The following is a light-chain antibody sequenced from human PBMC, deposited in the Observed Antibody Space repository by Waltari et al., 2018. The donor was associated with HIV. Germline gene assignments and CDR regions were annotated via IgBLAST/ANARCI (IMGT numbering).Light chain of an antibody. CDR3: QQYGSSPYT. CDR1: QSVSNNY. V-gene: IGKV3-20*01. Sequence: EIVLTQSPGTLSLSPGERATLSCRASQSVSNNYVAWYQQRPGQAPRLLIHDASSRATGIPDRFSGSGSGTDFTLTLSRLEPEDFAVYYCQQYGSSPYTFGQGTNLEIK. CDR2: DAS. J-gene: IGKJ2*01.